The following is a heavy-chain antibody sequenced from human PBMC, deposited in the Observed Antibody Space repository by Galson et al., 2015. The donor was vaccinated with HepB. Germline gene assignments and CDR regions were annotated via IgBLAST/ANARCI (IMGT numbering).Heavy chain of an antibody. CDR1: GFTFSDYY. CDR2: ISSSSTHT. J-gene: IGHJ6*02. D-gene: IGHD4-17*01. V-gene: IGHV3-11*06. Sequence: SLRLSCAASGFTFSDYYMSWIRQAPGKGLEWVSYISSSSTHTSYADSVKGRVTISRDNAKNSFFLQMNSLRADDTAVYYCARVMTTAWIGGTREYYHYYGMDVWGQGTTVTVSS. CDR3: ARVMTTAWIGGTREYYHYYGMDV.